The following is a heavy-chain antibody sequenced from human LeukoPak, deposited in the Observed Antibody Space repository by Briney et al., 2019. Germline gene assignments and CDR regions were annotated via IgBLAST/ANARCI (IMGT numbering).Heavy chain of an antibody. Sequence: SETLSLTCAVYGGSFSGYYWSWIRQPPGKGLQWIGEINHSGSTYYNPSLKSRVTISVDTSKNQFSLKLSSVTAADTAVYYCAKSVYAINWFDPWGQGTLVTVSS. CDR1: GGSFSGYY. CDR3: AKSVYAINWFDP. V-gene: IGHV4-34*01. CDR2: INHSGST. D-gene: IGHD2-8*01. J-gene: IGHJ5*02.